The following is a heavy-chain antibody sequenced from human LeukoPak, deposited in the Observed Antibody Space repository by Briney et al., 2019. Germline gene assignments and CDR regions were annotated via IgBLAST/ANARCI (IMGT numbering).Heavy chain of an antibody. Sequence: GGSLRLSCAASGFTFSTYSMNWVRQAPGKGLEWVANIRQDGSEKYYVDSVKGRFTISRDNAKNSLYLQMNSLRADDTAVYYCVRDWPGDSYGADPWGQGTLVTVSS. CDR1: GFTFSTYS. J-gene: IGHJ5*02. CDR3: VRDWPGDSYGADP. V-gene: IGHV3-7*01. D-gene: IGHD5-18*01. CDR2: IRQDGSEK.